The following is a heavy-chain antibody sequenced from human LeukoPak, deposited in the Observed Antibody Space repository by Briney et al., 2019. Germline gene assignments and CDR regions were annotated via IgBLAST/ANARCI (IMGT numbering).Heavy chain of an antibody. V-gene: IGHV1-8*01. CDR3: VRAAQEGRDSLTGVQTGNWFDP. CDR1: GYNFTSYD. Sequence: ASVKVSCQTSGYNFTSYDINWVRQATGQRHDWMGWMNPSSSNTGYTQNFQGRLDLTRNIALTTAYMELSSLTSEDTATYYCVRAAQEGRDSLTGVQTGNWFDPWGQGTLVTVSS. J-gene: IGHJ5*02. D-gene: IGHD3-9*01. CDR2: MNPSSSNT.